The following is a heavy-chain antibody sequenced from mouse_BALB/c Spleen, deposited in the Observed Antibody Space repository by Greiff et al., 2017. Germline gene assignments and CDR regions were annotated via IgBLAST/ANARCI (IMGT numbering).Heavy chain of an antibody. CDR2: ISSGGSYT. D-gene: IGHD2-14*01. Sequence: EVHLVESGGGLVKPGGSLKLSCAASGFTFSSYTMSWVRQTPEKRLEWVAEISSGGSYTYYPDTVTGRFTISRDNAKNTLYLEMSSLRSEDTAMYYCARGGYRFPLAYWGQGTLVTVSA. J-gene: IGHJ3*01. V-gene: IGHV5-9-4*01. CDR1: GFTFSSYT. CDR3: ARGGYRFPLAY.